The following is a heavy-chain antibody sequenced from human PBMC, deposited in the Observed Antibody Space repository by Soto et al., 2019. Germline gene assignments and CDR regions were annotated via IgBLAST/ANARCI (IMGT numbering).Heavy chain of an antibody. CDR2: ISSSGTYI. CDR3: ARVSMHSTTQPPGH. V-gene: IGHV3-21*01. D-gene: IGHD1-1*01. CDR1: GFTFSIYS. J-gene: IGHJ4*02. Sequence: EVQLVESGGGLVKPGGSLRLSCEASGFTFSIYSMSWVRQAPGKGLEWVSSISSSGTYIYYADSMKGRFTISRDDARNSLYLQMSSLRAEDTAVYYCARVSMHSTTQPPGHWGQGTLVNVPS.